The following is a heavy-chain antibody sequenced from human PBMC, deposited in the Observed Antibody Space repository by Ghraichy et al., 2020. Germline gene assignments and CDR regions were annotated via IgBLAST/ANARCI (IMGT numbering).Heavy chain of an antibody. Sequence: GGSLRLSCAASGFTFSSYGMHWVRQAPGKGLEWVAVIWYDGSNKYYADSVKGRFTISRDNSKNTLYLQMNSLRAEDTAVYYCAREYAYGEYDNKLAFDIWGQGTMVTVSS. D-gene: IGHD4-17*01. J-gene: IGHJ3*02. CDR3: AREYAYGEYDNKLAFDI. CDR2: IWYDGSNK. V-gene: IGHV3-33*01. CDR1: GFTFSSYG.